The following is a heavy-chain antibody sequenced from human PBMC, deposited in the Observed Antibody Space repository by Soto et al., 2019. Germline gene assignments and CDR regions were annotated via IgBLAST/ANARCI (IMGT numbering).Heavy chain of an antibody. CDR1: GYTFTSYG. D-gene: IGHD6-19*01. Sequence: ASVKVSRKASGYTFTSYGISWVLQAPGQGLEWMGWISAYNGNTNYAQKLQGRVTMTTDTSTSTAYMELRSLRSDDTAVYYCARTVVGSSGLDAFDIWGQGTMVTVSS. CDR3: ARTVVGSSGLDAFDI. J-gene: IGHJ3*02. CDR2: ISAYNGNT. V-gene: IGHV1-18*01.